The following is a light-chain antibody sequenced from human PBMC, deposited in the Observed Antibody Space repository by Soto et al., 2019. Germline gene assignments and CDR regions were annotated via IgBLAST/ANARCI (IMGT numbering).Light chain of an antibody. CDR1: QSVSSN. Sequence: EIVMTQSPATLSVSPGERATLSCRASQSVSSNLAWYQQKPGQAPRLLIYGASTRATGIPARFSGSGSGTEFTLTISSLQSEDFAVYYCQQRSNSFGQGTKLEIK. CDR3: QQRSNS. J-gene: IGKJ2*01. CDR2: GAS. V-gene: IGKV3-15*01.